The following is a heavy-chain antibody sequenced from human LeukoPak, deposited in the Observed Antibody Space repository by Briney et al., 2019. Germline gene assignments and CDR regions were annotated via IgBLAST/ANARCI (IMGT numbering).Heavy chain of an antibody. D-gene: IGHD6-13*01. Sequence: PSETLSLTCTVSGGSISSYYWSWIRQPPGKGLEWIGYIYYTGSTNYNPSLKSRVTMSVATSKNQFSLNPRSVTPEDTAVYYCARNLIPEQLVLNFWGQGTLVTVSS. J-gene: IGHJ4*02. CDR2: IYYTGST. CDR1: GGSISSYY. V-gene: IGHV4-59*01. CDR3: ARNLIPEQLVLNF.